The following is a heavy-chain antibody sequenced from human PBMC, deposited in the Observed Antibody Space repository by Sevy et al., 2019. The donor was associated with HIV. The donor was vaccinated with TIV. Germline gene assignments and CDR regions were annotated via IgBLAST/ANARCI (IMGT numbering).Heavy chain of an antibody. CDR2: IRSKADGGRT. CDR3: TNYSKERGLSGLLDY. V-gene: IGHV3-15*01. D-gene: IGHD2-21*01. Sequence: GGSLRLSCAASGFTFSNAWMSWVRQAPGKGLEWVGRIRSKADGGRTDYAAPVEGRITISRDDSNNSLYLQMNRLKTEETDIYSCTNYSKERGLSGLLDYWGQGTLVTVSS. J-gene: IGHJ4*02. CDR1: GFTFSNAW.